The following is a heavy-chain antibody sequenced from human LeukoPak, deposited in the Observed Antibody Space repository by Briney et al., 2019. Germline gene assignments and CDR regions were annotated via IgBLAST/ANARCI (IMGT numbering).Heavy chain of an antibody. Sequence: GGSLRLSCAASGFTFDDYTMHWIRQAPGKGLEWVSLISWDGGSTYYADSVKGRFTISRDNSKNSLYLQMNSLRTQDTALYYCAKDGGYSYGYVPGDYWGQGTLVTVSS. CDR1: GFTFDDYT. V-gene: IGHV3-43*01. CDR2: ISWDGGST. D-gene: IGHD5-18*01. J-gene: IGHJ4*02. CDR3: AKDGGYSYGYVPGDY.